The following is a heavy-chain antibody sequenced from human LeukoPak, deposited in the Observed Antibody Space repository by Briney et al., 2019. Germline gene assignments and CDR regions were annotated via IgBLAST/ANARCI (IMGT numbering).Heavy chain of an antibody. V-gene: IGHV4-39*01. CDR3: ARHVQQLDAFDI. CDR1: GFTFSTYV. D-gene: IGHD6-13*01. J-gene: IGHJ3*02. Sequence: PGGSLRLSCAASGFTFSTYVVNWVRQPPGKGLEWIGSIYYSGSTYYNPSLKSRVTISVDTSKNQFSLKLSSVTAADTAVYYCARHVQQLDAFDIWGQGTMVTVSS. CDR2: IYYSGST.